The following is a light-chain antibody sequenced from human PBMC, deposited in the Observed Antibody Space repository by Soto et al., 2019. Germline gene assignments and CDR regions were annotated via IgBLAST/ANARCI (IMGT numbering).Light chain of an antibody. V-gene: IGKV3-15*01. CDR2: GAS. CDR3: KQYNNWAN. J-gene: IGKJ5*01. Sequence: EIVMTHSPATLSVSPLEIATLSFRSSQSVSINLAWYQQKPGQAPRLLIYGASTRATGIPARFSGSGSVTEFTLTISSLQSEDFAVYYCKQYNNWANFGQGTRLEIK. CDR1: QSVSIN.